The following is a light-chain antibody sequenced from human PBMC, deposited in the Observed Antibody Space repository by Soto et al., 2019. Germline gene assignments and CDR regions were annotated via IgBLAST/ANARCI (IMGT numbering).Light chain of an antibody. V-gene: IGLV2-14*01. CDR1: SSDIGRYNY. Sequence: QSALTQPASVSGSPGQSITISCTGTSSDIGRYNYVSWYQHHPGKAPKLIIYEVIDRPSGVSNRFSGSKSGNTASLTISGLQTEDEADYYCSSHTTSSTLFYVLGTGTKVTVL. J-gene: IGLJ1*01. CDR3: SSHTTSSTLFYV. CDR2: EVI.